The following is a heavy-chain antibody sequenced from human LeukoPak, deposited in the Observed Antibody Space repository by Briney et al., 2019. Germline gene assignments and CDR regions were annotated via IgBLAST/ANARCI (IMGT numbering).Heavy chain of an antibody. CDR3: AKTMGAIDHDC. Sequence: GGSPRLSCAASGFTFSGFSMTWVRQAPGKGLEWVSTVNSGGSTYYADSVKGRFTNSRDNSKNTLYLQMNSLRAEDTAVYFCAKTMGAIDHDCWGQGTLVTVSS. J-gene: IGHJ4*02. D-gene: IGHD1-26*01. CDR2: VNSGGST. V-gene: IGHV3-23*01. CDR1: GFTFSGFS.